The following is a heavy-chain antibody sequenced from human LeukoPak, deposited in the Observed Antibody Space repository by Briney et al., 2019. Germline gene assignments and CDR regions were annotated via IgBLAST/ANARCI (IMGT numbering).Heavy chain of an antibody. CDR3: ARLVRITMVRGPKGDDY. CDR1: GFTFSSYE. V-gene: IGHV3-48*03. Sequence: PGGSLRLSCAASGFTFSSYEMNWVRRAPGKGLEWVSYISSSGSTIYYADSVKGRFTISRDNAKKSLYLQMTSLRAADTAVYYCARLVRITMVRGPKGDDYWGQGTLVTVSS. J-gene: IGHJ4*02. CDR2: ISSSGSTI. D-gene: IGHD3-10*01.